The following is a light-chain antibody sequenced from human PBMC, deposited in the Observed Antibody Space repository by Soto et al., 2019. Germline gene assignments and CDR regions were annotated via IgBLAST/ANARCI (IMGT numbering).Light chain of an antibody. CDR3: QQYDNWPPCT. Sequence: EIVMTQSPATLSVSPGERVTLSCRASQSVSRFLAWYQQRPGQAPRLLIYHTSTRDTGIPARFSGSGSGTEFSLTISSLQSEDFAVYYCQQYDNWPPCTFGQGTKLEVK. CDR2: HTS. J-gene: IGKJ2*02. V-gene: IGKV3-15*01. CDR1: QSVSRF.